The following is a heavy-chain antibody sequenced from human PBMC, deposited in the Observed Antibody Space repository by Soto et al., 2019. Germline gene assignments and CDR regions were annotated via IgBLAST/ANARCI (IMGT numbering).Heavy chain of an antibody. Sequence: QVQLVQSGAEVKKPGSSVKVSCQASGGTFSSYTICWVRQAPGQGIEWMGRIIPILCIANYGQKFQGRVTITADKSTSTAYMELSSLRSGDTAVYYCARDLGDGYSVDYWGQGTLVTVSS. CDR1: GGTFSSYT. D-gene: IGHD5-18*01. V-gene: IGHV1-69*08. CDR2: IIPILCIA. CDR3: ARDLGDGYSVDY. J-gene: IGHJ4*02.